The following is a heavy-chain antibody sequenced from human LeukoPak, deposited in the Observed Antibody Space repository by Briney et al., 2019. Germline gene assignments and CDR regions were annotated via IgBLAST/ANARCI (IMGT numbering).Heavy chain of an antibody. CDR1: GYTFTGYY. J-gene: IGHJ5*02. CDR2: INPNSGGT. V-gene: IGHV1-2*06. Sequence: GASVRVSCKASGYTFTGYYMHWVRQAPGQGLEWMGRINPNSGGTNYAQKFQGRVTMTRDTSISTAHMELSRLRSDVTAVYYCARTPKDSSSWYEPIWFQPWGQGTLVTDSS. CDR3: ARTPKDSSSWYEPIWFQP. D-gene: IGHD6-13*01.